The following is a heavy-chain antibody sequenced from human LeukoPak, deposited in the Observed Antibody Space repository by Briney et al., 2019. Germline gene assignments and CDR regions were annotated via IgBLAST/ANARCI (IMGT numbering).Heavy chain of an antibody. CDR1: GYTFTSYG. J-gene: IGHJ1*01. CDR3: AARLSSAWWGHFQH. Sequence: ASVKVSCKASGYTFTSYGISWVRQAPGQGLEWMGWISAYNGNTNYAQKLQGRVTITRDMSTSTAYMELSSLRSEDTAVYYCAARLSSAWWGHFQHWAQGPLVPVPS. CDR2: ISAYNGNT. V-gene: IGHV1-18*01. D-gene: IGHD6-13*01.